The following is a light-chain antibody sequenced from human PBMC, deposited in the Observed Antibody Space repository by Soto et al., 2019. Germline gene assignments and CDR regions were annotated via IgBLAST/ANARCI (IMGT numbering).Light chain of an antibody. V-gene: IGLV2-14*01. J-gene: IGLJ2*01. Sequence: QSVLTQPASVSGSPGQSITISCTGTSSDVGGYDYVSWYQQYPGKAPRLIIYEVNNRPSGVSDRFSGSKSGNTASLTISGLRAEDEGDYFCSSFTGTSALILFGGGTKLTVL. CDR2: EVN. CDR1: SSDVGGYDY. CDR3: SSFTGTSALIL.